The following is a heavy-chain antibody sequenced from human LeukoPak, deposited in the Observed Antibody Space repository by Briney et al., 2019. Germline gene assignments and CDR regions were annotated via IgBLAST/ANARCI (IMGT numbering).Heavy chain of an antibody. D-gene: IGHD2-15*01. CDR3: ARGCSGGSCYFNY. CDR1: GYTFTSYG. J-gene: IGHJ4*02. V-gene: IGHV1-18*01. CDR2: ISGHNGNT. Sequence: ASVRVSCKASGYTFTSYGINWARQAPGQGLEWMGWISGHNGNTNYAQKLQGRVTMTTDTSTSTAYMELGSLISDDTAVYYCARGCSGGSCYFNYWGQGTLVTVSS.